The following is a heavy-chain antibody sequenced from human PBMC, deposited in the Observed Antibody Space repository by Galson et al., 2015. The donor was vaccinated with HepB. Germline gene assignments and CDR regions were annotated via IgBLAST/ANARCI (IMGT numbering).Heavy chain of an antibody. Sequence: SLRLSCAASGFTFSSYAMSWVRQAPGKGLEWVSAISGSGGSRYYADSVKGRFTISRNNTKNTLYLQMNSLRAEDTAVYYCAREGTYGSGSYYSVYWGQGTLVTVSS. CDR2: ISGSGGSR. CDR1: GFTFSSYA. D-gene: IGHD3-10*01. V-gene: IGHV3-23*01. CDR3: AREGTYGSGSYYSVY. J-gene: IGHJ4*02.